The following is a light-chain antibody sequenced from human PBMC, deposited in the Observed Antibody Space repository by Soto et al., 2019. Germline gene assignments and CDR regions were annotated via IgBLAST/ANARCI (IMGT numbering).Light chain of an antibody. Sequence: DIQMTQSPSSLSASVGDRVTITCRASQGIENDLGWYQQKPGKAPKRLIYAASSLQSGVPSRFSGSGSGTEFTLTISSLQPEDFASYYCLQHNTYPRRFGQGTRVEIK. J-gene: IGKJ1*01. V-gene: IGKV1-17*01. CDR1: QGIEND. CDR2: AAS. CDR3: LQHNTYPRR.